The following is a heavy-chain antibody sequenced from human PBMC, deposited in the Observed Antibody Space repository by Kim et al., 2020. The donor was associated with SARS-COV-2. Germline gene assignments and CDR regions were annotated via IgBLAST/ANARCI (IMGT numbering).Heavy chain of an antibody. CDR3: VRRDNNGWYPFDY. V-gene: IGHV5-51*01. Sequence: VESLKISCEASGYRFTTYWIGWLRLMPGKGLQWVAIIDPHDSDTKYSPSFQGQVTVSVDTSVNTAYLQWSSLKASDTAIYYCVRRDNNGWYPFDYWGQGTLVTVSS. D-gene: IGHD6-19*01. CDR2: IDPHDSDT. CDR1: GYRFTTYW. J-gene: IGHJ4*02.